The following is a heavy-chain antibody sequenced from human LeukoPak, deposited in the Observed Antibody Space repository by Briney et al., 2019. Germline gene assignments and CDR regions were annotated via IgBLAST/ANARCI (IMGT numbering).Heavy chain of an antibody. CDR3: ARASAYYYDSSGYYYEAHFDY. CDR1: GGSISNYY. CDR2: IYTSGST. D-gene: IGHD3-22*01. Sequence: SETLSLTCTVSGGSISNYYWSWIRQPAGKGLEWIGRIYTSGSTNYNPSLKSRVTMSVDTSKNQFSLKLSSVPAADTAVYYCARASAYYYDSSGYYYEAHFDYWGQGTLVTVSS. V-gene: IGHV4-4*07. J-gene: IGHJ4*02.